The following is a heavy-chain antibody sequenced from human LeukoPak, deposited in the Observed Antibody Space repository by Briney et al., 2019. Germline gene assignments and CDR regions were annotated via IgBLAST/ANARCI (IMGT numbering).Heavy chain of an antibody. CDR2: IKKGGSEK. D-gene: IGHD5-18*01. CDR1: GFTFSSYW. J-gene: IGHJ4*02. CDR3: ARHLSGITGYTYGRGIDY. Sequence: TGGSLRLSCAASGFTFSSYWMSWVRQAPGKGLEWVANIKKGGSEKYYVDSVKGRFTISRDNAKKSLYLQMNSLRAEDTAVYYCARHLSGITGYTYGRGIDYWGQGTLVTVSS. V-gene: IGHV3-7*01.